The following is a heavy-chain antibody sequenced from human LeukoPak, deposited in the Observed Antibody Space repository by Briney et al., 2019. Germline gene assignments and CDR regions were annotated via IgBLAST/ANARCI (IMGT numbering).Heavy chain of an antibody. J-gene: IGHJ4*02. CDR2: IWYDGSNK. D-gene: IGHD5-18*01. CDR3: AKDLFRGYSYGYGDY. Sequence: GGSLRLXCAASGFTFSSYGMHWVRLAPDKGLESVAVIWYDGSNKYYADSVKGRFTISRDNPKNTLYLQMNSLRAEDTAVYYCAKDLFRGYSYGYGDYWGQGTLVTVSS. CDR1: GFTFSSYG. V-gene: IGHV3-33*06.